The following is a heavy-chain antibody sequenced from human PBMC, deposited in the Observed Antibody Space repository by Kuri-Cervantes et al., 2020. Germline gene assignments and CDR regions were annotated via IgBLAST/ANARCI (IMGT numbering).Heavy chain of an antibody. J-gene: IGHJ4*02. Sequence: ESLKISCAVYGGSFSGYYWSWIRQPPGKGLEWIGEINHSGSTNYNPSLKSRVTISVDTSKNQFSLKLSSVTAADTAVYYCARDPYSSGWYWGPFDYWGQGTLVTVSS. CDR2: INHSGST. V-gene: IGHV4-34*01. D-gene: IGHD6-19*01. CDR3: ARDPYSSGWYWGPFDY. CDR1: GGSFSGYY.